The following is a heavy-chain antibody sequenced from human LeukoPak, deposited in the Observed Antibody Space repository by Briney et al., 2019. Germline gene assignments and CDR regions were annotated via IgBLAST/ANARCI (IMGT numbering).Heavy chain of an antibody. CDR3: ARDPPRIVVVVAATNYYGMDV. D-gene: IGHD2-15*01. CDR2: FSAYNGNT. J-gene: IGHJ6*02. CDR1: GYTFTSYG. Sequence: ASVKVSCKASGYTFTSYGISWVRQAPGQGLEWMGWFSAYNGNTNYAQKLQGRVTLTTDTSTSTAYMELRSLRSDDTAVYYCARDPPRIVVVVAATNYYGMDVWGQGTTVTVSS. V-gene: IGHV1-18*01.